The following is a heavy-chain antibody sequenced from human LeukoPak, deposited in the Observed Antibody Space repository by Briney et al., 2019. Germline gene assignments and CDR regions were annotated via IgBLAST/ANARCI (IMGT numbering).Heavy chain of an antibody. CDR1: GGSISSYY. CDR2: IYYGGST. V-gene: IGHV4-59*08. Sequence: SETLSLTCTVSGGSISSYYWSWIRQPPGKGLEWVGYIYYGGSTYSSPSLKGRVTISADTSKNEFSLKLTSVTAADTAVYYCARSSVSGTYSGGYWGQGILVTVSS. J-gene: IGHJ4*02. CDR3: ARSSVSGTYSGGY. D-gene: IGHD3-10*01.